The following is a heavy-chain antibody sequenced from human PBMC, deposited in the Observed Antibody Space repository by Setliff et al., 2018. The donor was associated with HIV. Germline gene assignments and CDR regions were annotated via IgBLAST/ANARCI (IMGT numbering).Heavy chain of an antibody. CDR2: VNAGNGDT. Sequence: ASVKVSCKASGYTFTSFAIHWVRQAPGHGLEWMGWVNAGNGDTEYSQKFQGRVTIDRDTSATTAYMELRSLRSEDTAVYYCARDGWELDRGRADYFDYWGQGALVTVSS. J-gene: IGHJ4*02. CDR1: GYTFTSFA. V-gene: IGHV1-3*01. CDR3: ARDGWELDRGRADYFDY. D-gene: IGHD3-10*01.